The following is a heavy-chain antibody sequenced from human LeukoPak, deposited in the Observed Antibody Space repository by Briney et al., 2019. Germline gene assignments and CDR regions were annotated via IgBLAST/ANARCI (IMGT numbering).Heavy chain of an antibody. CDR1: GFTVSSNY. CDR2: IYSGGST. J-gene: IGHJ3*02. CDR3: ASSGTYYYDSSGYDDAFDI. D-gene: IGHD3-22*01. Sequence: PGGSLRLSCAASGFTVSSNYMSWVRQAPGKGLEWVSVIYSGGSTYYADSVKGRFTISRDNSKNTLYLQMNSLRAEDTAMYYCASSGTYYYDSSGYDDAFDIWGQGTMVTVSS. V-gene: IGHV3-53*01.